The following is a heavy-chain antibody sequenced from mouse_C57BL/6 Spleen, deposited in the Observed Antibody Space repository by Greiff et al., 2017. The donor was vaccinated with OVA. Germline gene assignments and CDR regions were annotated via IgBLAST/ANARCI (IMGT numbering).Heavy chain of an antibody. CDR3: ARSPYWFFDV. V-gene: IGHV1-52*01. CDR1: GYTFTSYW. CDR2: IDPSDSET. Sequence: QVQLQQSGAELVRPGSSVKLSCKASGYTFTSYWMHWVKQRPIQGLEWIGNIDPSDSETHYNQKFKDKATLTVDKSSSTAYMQLSSVTSEDSAVYYCARSPYWFFDVWGTGTAVTVSS. J-gene: IGHJ1*03.